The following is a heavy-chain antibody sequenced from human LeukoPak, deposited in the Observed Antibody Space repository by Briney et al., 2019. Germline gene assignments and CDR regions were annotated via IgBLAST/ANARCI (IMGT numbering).Heavy chain of an antibody. V-gene: IGHV4-59*01. J-gene: IGHJ4*02. Sequence: KASESLSLTYTVSGGSISSYYWSSIRQPAGKGLEWIGYIYYSGSTNYNPSRKSRVTISVDTSKNQFSLKLRSVTAADTGVYYCARDTTKTSSGYDYWGEGTLVTVSS. CDR3: ARDTTKTSSGYDY. CDR2: IYYSGST. CDR1: GGSISSYY. D-gene: IGHD6-19*01.